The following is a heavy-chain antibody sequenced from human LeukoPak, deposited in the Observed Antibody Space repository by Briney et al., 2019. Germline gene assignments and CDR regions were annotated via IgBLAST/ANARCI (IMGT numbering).Heavy chain of an antibody. D-gene: IGHD6-13*01. CDR2: IYTSGST. J-gene: IGHJ5*02. CDR3: ARENLEYSSSWYGAYNWFDP. Sequence: PSETLSLTCTVSGGSISSGSYYWSWIRQPAGKGLEWIGRIYTSGSTNYNPSLKSRVTISVDTSKNQFSLKLSSVTAADTAVYYCARENLEYSSSWYGAYNWFDPWGQGTLVTVSS. V-gene: IGHV4-61*02. CDR1: GGSISSGSYY.